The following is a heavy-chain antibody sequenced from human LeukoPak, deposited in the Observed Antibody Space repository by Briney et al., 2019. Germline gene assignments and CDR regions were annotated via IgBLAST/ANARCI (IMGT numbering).Heavy chain of an antibody. CDR2: IKQDGGKK. D-gene: IGHD5-24*01. CDR3: TRVGYIDEGIDY. Sequence: PGGSLRLSCAASRFTFSSYAMTWVRQAPGKGLEWVANIKQDGGKKSYVDSVKGRFTISRDNAKNSLYLQMNSLRAEDTAIYYCTRVGYIDEGIDYWGQGTLVTVSS. CDR1: RFTFSSYA. V-gene: IGHV3-7*04. J-gene: IGHJ4*02.